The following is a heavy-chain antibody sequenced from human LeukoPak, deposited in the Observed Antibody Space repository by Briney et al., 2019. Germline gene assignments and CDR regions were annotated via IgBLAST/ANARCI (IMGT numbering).Heavy chain of an antibody. V-gene: IGHV3-48*03. CDR1: GFTFSSYE. CDR3: ARQDRVLIAFDY. Sequence: GGSLRLSCAASGFTFSSYEMNWVRQAPGKGLEWVSYISSSGSTTHYADSVKGRFTISRDSAKSSLYLQMNSLRAEDTAIYYCARQDRVLIAFDYWGQGTLVTVSS. J-gene: IGHJ4*02. D-gene: IGHD3-3*01. CDR2: ISSSGSTT.